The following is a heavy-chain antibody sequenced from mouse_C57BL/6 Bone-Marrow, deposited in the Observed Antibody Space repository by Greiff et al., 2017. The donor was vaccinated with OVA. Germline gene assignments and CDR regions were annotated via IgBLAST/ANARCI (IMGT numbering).Heavy chain of an antibody. J-gene: IGHJ2*01. V-gene: IGHV1-50*01. D-gene: IGHD2-1*01. CDR1: GYTFTSYW. CDR2: IDPSDSYN. CDR3: ARPSPLLDYFDY. Sequence: QVQLQQPGAELVKPGASVKLSCKASGYTFTSYWMQWVKQRPGQGLEWIGEIDPSDSYNNYNQKFKGKATLTVDTSSSTAYMQLSSLTSEDSAVYYCARPSPLLDYFDYWGQGTTLTVSS.